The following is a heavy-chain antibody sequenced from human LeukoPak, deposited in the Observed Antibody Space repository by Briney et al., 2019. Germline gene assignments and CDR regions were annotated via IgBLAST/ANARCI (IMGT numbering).Heavy chain of an antibody. D-gene: IGHD2-2*01. CDR1: GFTFSSYG. CDR2: ISYDGSNR. J-gene: IGHJ4*02. CDR3: ARVSNEYQPFFDY. Sequence: RGSLRLSSAPSGFTFSSYGMHTVPEAPSTGLRSGAVISYDGSNRYYAEYVKGRFTISRDNSKNTLYLQMNSLRAEDTAVYYCARVSNEYQPFFDYWGQGTLVTVSS. V-gene: IGHV3-30*03.